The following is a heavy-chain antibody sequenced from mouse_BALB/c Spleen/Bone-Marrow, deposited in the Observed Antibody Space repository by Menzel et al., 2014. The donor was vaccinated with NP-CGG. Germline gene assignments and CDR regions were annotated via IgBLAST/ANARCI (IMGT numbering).Heavy chain of an antibody. V-gene: IGHV1-7*01. D-gene: IGHD2-4*01. CDR3: ARGYYDLDY. CDR1: GYRLTSYW. CDR2: INPSSGYT. J-gene: IGHJ2*01. Sequence: VQLQQSGAELAKPGASVKMSCKASGYRLTSYWMHWVKQRPGQGLEWIGYINPSSGYTEDNQKFKDKAALTADKSSSTAYMQLSSLTSEDSAVYYCARGYYDLDYWGQGTTLTVSS.